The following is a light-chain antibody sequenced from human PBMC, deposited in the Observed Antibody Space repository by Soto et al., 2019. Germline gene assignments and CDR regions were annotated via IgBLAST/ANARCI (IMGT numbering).Light chain of an antibody. CDR1: QSVTNSY. Sequence: EIVLTQSPGTLSLSPGERATLNCRASQSVTNSYLAWYQQKPGQAPRLLIYGASTRATGIPARFSGNGSGTDFTLTITGLEPEDFALYYCQQYGDSPITFGQGTRLEIK. J-gene: IGKJ5*01. CDR3: QQYGDSPIT. V-gene: IGKV3-20*01. CDR2: GAS.